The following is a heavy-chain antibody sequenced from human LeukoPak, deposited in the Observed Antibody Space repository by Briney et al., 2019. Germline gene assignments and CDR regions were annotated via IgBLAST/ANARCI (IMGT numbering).Heavy chain of an antibody. V-gene: IGHV3-23*01. Sequence: GGSLRLSCAASGFTFSSYAMSWVRQAPGKGLEWVSAISGSGGSTYYADSVKGRFTISRDNSKNTLYLQMSSLRAEDTAVYYCAKGRWFWSGYYPFDYWGQGTLVTVSS. CDR2: ISGSGGST. CDR1: GFTFSSYA. D-gene: IGHD3-3*01. CDR3: AKGRWFWSGYYPFDY. J-gene: IGHJ4*02.